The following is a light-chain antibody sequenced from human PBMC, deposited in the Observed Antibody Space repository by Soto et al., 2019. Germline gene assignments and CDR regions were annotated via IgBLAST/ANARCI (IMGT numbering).Light chain of an antibody. J-gene: IGLJ3*02. CDR1: SGHSSFI. Sequence: QTVVTQSSSASASLGSSVKLTCTLSSGHSSFIIAWHQQQPGKAPRFLMKLEGSGSHNKGSGVPDRFSGSSSGADRYLTISNLQSEDEADYYCETWDSNTRVFGGGTKLTVL. CDR2: LEGSGSH. CDR3: ETWDSNTRV. V-gene: IGLV4-60*03.